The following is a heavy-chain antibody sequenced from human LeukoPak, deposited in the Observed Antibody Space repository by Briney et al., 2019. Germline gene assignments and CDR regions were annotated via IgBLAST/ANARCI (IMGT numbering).Heavy chain of an antibody. CDR2: SSSSGSTI. Sequence: PGGSLRLSCAASGFTLSDYYMSWIRQAPGKGLEWVSYSSSSGSTIYYAASVKGRFAISRDNAKNSLYLQMNSLRAEDTAVYYCARRRDFIDYWGQGTLVTVSS. J-gene: IGHJ4*02. V-gene: IGHV3-11*01. CDR3: ARRRDFIDY. CDR1: GFTLSDYY. D-gene: IGHD3/OR15-3a*01.